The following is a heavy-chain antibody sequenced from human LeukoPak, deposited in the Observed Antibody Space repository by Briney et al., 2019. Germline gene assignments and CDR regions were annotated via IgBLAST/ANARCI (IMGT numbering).Heavy chain of an antibody. V-gene: IGHV4-39*01. J-gene: IGHJ4*02. CDR3: ARYYYGSGSYYYFDY. Sequence: SETLSLTCSVSGGSISSSTYYWGWIRQPPGKGLEWIGSISYSGSTYYNPSLKSRVTISVDTSKNQFSLKLSSVTAADTAVYYCARYYYGSGSYYYFDYWGQGTLVTVSS. D-gene: IGHD3-10*01. CDR1: GGSISSSTYY. CDR2: ISYSGST.